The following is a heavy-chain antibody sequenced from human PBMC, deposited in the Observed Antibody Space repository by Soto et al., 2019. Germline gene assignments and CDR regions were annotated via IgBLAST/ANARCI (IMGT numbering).Heavy chain of an antibody. CDR1: GFTFRSYS. J-gene: IGHJ5*02. D-gene: IGHD6-13*01. Sequence: ESVGGLVQPGGSLRLSCAASGFTFRSYSMNWVRQAPGKGLEWVSYISISSRTIYYADSVKGRFTISRDDAKNSLYLQMNSLRDEDTSVYYCARDNGIAGSFDPWGQGTLVTVSS. CDR3: ARDNGIAGSFDP. CDR2: ISISSRTI. V-gene: IGHV3-48*02.